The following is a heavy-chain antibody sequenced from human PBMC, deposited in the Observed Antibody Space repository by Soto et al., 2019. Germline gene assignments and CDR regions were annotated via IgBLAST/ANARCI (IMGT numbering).Heavy chain of an antibody. CDR2: MNPNSGNT. V-gene: IGHV1-8*01. CDR3: AILDIVVVPATPHYYMDV. D-gene: IGHD2-2*03. J-gene: IGHJ6*03. Sequence: ASVKVSCKASGYTFTSYDINWVRQATGQGLEWMGWMNPNSGNTGYAQKFQGRVTMTRNTSIRTAYMELSSLRSEDTAVYYCAILDIVVVPATPHYYMDVWGKGTTVTVSS. CDR1: GYTFTSYD.